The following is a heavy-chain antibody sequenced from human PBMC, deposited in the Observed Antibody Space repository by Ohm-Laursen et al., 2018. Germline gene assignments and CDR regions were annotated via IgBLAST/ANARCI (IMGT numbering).Heavy chain of an antibody. CDR2: ISYDGSNK. Sequence: SLRLSCAASGFTFSSYGMHWVRQAPGKGLEWVAVISYDGSNKYYADSVKGRFTISRDNSKNTLYLQMNSLGAEDTAVYYCAKDRGYSYGPDYWGQGTLVTVSS. D-gene: IGHD5-18*01. CDR3: AKDRGYSYGPDY. J-gene: IGHJ4*02. V-gene: IGHV3-30*18. CDR1: GFTFSSYG.